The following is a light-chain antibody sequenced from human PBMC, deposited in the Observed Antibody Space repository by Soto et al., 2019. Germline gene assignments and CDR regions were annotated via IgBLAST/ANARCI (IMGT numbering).Light chain of an antibody. V-gene: IGKV1-5*01. CDR2: DAS. J-gene: IGKJ1*01. Sequence: DIQMTQSPSTLSAYVGDRVTFTCRASQSISTWVAWYQQKPGKAPKLLIYDASSLPSDVPSRFSGSGSGTEFTLTISALQTDDFASYYCQPDMNYATFGHGTKVEIK. CDR3: QPDMNYAT. CDR1: QSISTW.